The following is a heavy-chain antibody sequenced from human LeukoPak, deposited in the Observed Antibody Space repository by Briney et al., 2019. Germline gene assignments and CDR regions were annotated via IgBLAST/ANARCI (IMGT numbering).Heavy chain of an antibody. Sequence: SETLSLTCTVSGGSISSSSYYWAWIRQPPGKGLYWIGTIYYSGTTYYKPSLTSPVTISVDTSRNQFSLKLSSVTATDTAVYYCARMIGDDAFDIWGQGTMVTVSS. CDR2: IYYSGTT. CDR3: ARMIGDDAFDI. J-gene: IGHJ3*02. D-gene: IGHD3-22*01. V-gene: IGHV4-39*01. CDR1: GGSISSSSYY.